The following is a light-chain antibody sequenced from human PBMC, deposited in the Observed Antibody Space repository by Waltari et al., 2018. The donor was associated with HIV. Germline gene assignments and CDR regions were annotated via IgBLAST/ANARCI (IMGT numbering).Light chain of an antibody. CDR1: KSISGTY. J-gene: IGKJ4*01. V-gene: IGKV3-20*01. CDR2: GAS. Sequence: EIVLTQSPGTLSLSPGNRVILSCRASKSISGTYLAWYQQRPGQSPRLLIYGASTRATGIPDRFSGSGSGTDFTLTISRLEPEDSAMYYCQQYGSSPLTFGGGTKVEIK. CDR3: QQYGSSPLT.